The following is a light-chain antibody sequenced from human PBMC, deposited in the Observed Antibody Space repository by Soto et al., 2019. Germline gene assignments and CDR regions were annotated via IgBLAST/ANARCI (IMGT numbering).Light chain of an antibody. CDR1: SSDVGGYTY. Sequence: QSVLTQPRSVSGSPGQSVSISCTGTSSDVGGYTYVSWYQQHPGKAPKVMIYDVSKRPSGVPDRFSGSKSGNTASLTISGLQAEDEAEYYCSSYTNINTRACVFGTGTKVTVL. CDR2: DVS. CDR3: SSYTNINTRACV. J-gene: IGLJ1*01. V-gene: IGLV2-11*01.